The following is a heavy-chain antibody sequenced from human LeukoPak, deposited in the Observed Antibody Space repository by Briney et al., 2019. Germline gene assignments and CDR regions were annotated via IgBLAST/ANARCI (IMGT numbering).Heavy chain of an antibody. CDR1: GFTFSSYA. D-gene: IGHD6-6*01. Sequence: GGSLRLPCAASGFTFSSYAMSWVRQAPGKGLEWVSAISGSGGSTYYADSVKGRFTISRDNSKNTLYLQMNSLRAEDTAVYYCAKDLEYSSSHRDYWGQGTLVTVSS. V-gene: IGHV3-23*01. J-gene: IGHJ4*02. CDR3: AKDLEYSSSHRDY. CDR2: ISGSGGST.